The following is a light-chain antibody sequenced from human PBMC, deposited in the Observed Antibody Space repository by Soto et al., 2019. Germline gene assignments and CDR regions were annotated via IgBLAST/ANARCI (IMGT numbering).Light chain of an antibody. V-gene: IGLV1-40*01. J-gene: IGLJ1*01. CDR2: GDN. CDR3: HSYDSSLGGFYV. Sequence: QSVLTQPPSVSGAPGQRVSISCTGSSSNIGAGHDVHWYQQFPGTAPKLLIYGDNNRPSGVPDRFSASTSGTSASLAISGLQTEDEADYYCHSYDSSLGGFYVFGTGTKVTVL. CDR1: SSNIGAGHD.